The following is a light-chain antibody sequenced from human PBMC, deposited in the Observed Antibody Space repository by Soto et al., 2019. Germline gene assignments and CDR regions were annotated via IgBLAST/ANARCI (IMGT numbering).Light chain of an antibody. V-gene: IGKV2-28*01. CDR2: LGS. J-gene: IGKJ1*01. Sequence: DSVMTHSPLSLPVTPGEPASISCRSSQSLLHSNGYNYLDWYLQKPGQSPQLLIYLGSNRASGVPDRFSGSGSGTDFTLKISRVEAEDVGVYFCMQALQTPWTFGQGPKVDIK. CDR3: MQALQTPWT. CDR1: QSLLHSNGYNY.